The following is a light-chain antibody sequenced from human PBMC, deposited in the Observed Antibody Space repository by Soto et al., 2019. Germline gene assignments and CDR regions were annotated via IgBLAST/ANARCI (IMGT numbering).Light chain of an antibody. CDR1: SSDVGGYNY. Sequence: QSALTQPASVSGSPGQSITISCAGTSSDVGGYNYVSWYQQYPGKAPKVMIYEVTNRPSGVSNRFSGSKSGNTASLTISGLQAEDEADYYCSSYTSSNTLIFGGGTQLTVL. V-gene: IGLV2-14*01. CDR2: EVT. J-gene: IGLJ2*01. CDR3: SSYTSSNTLI.